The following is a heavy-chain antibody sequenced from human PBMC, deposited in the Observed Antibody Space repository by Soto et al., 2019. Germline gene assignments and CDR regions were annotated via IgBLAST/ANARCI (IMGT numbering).Heavy chain of an antibody. CDR2: IKTDGSEK. CDR3: ASSMGRGGNDY. V-gene: IGHV3-7*05. D-gene: IGHD3-10*01. CDR1: GFTFSDYW. Sequence: EVQLVESGGGLVQPGGSLRLSCAASGFTFSDYWMSWVRQAPGKGLECVANIKTDGSEKYYVDPVKGRLTISRDNAKNSRYLQMNSLRAEDTAVYYCASSMGRGGNDYWGQGTLVAVSS. J-gene: IGHJ4*02.